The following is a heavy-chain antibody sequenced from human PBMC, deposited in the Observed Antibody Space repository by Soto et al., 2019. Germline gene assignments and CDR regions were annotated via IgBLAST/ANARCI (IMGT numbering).Heavy chain of an antibody. V-gene: IGHV5-51*01. CDR2: IYPGDSDT. D-gene: IGHD2-2*01. J-gene: IGHJ6*02. CDR1: GYSFTSYW. CDR3: ARALGYCSSTSCLYYYYYYGMEV. Sequence: PGEALKISCKGSGYSFTSYWIGWVRQMPGKGLEWMGIIYPGDSDTRYSPSFQGQVTISADKSISTAYLQWSSLKASDTAMYYCARALGYCSSTSCLYYYYYYGMEVWGQGTTVTVS.